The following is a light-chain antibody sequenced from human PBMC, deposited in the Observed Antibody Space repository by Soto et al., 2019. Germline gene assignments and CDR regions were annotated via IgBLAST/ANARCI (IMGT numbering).Light chain of an antibody. J-gene: IGLJ2*01. V-gene: IGLV2-11*01. Sequence: QSALTQPRSVSGSPGQSGTISCTGTSSDVGAYNHVSWYQQHPGKAPKLVIYEVTERPSGVPDRFSRSKSGSTASLTISGLQTDDEGDFYCCSFSATSHVVFGGGTKLTVL. CDR3: CSFSATSHVV. CDR2: EVT. CDR1: SSDVGAYNH.